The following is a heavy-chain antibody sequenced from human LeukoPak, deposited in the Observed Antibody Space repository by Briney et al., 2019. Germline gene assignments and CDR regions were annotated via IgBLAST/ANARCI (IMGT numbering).Heavy chain of an antibody. Sequence: GGSPRLSCSASGFTFSNYAMHWVRQAPGKGLECISTISSTGGSTYYADSVKGRFTISRDNSKNTLYLQMSSLRAEDTAVYYCVRDTSYCSGGRCFATYSFDYWGQGTRCTVSS. CDR3: VRDTSYCSGGRCFATYSFDY. V-gene: IGHV3-64D*09. CDR1: GFTFSNYA. J-gene: IGHJ4*02. CDR2: ISSTGGST. D-gene: IGHD2-15*01.